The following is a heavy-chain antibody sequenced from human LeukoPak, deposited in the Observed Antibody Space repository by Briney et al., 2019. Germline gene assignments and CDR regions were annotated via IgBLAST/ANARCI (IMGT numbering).Heavy chain of an antibody. Sequence: ASVKVSCKASGYTFTGYYMHWVRQAPGQGLEWMGWINPNSGGTNYAQKFQGRVTMTRDTSISTAYMELSRLRSDDTAVYCCARPCYDSSGYYYYFDYWGQGTLVTVPS. CDR2: INPNSGGT. D-gene: IGHD3-22*01. J-gene: IGHJ4*02. CDR1: GYTFTGYY. CDR3: ARPCYDSSGYYYYFDY. V-gene: IGHV1-2*02.